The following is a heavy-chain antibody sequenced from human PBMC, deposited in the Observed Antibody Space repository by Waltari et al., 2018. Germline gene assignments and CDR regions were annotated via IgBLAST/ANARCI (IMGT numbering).Heavy chain of an antibody. J-gene: IGHJ6*03. V-gene: IGHV5-51*01. Sequence: EVQVVQSGAEVKKPGESLKISCKASGYTFINYWIAWVRQMPGKGLEWMGVIYPRDSDTKYSPSFQGRVTISVDKSISTAYLQWSSLKASDTAMYYCARQGSSSLYYFYMDVWGKGTTVTVSS. CDR1: GYTFINYW. CDR2: IYPRDSDT. D-gene: IGHD6-6*01. CDR3: ARQGSSSLYYFYMDV.